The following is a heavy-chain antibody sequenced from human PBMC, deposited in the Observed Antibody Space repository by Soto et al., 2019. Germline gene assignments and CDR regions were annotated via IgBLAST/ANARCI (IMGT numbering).Heavy chain of an antibody. V-gene: IGHV3-23*01. CDR1: GFTFSSYA. D-gene: IGHD2-15*01. CDR2: ISGSGGST. Sequence: GGSLRLSCAASGFTFSSYAMSWVRQAPGKGLEWVSAISGSGGSTYYADSVKGRFNISRDNSKNTLYLQMNSLRAEDTAVYYCAKDVPNCSGGSCYLGWFDPWGQGTLVTVSS. J-gene: IGHJ5*02. CDR3: AKDVPNCSGGSCYLGWFDP.